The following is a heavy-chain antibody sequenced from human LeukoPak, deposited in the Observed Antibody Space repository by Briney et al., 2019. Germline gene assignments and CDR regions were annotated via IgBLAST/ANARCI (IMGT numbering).Heavy chain of an antibody. CDR1: GSTFDDYA. J-gene: IGHJ6*03. Sequence: GGSLRLSCAASGSTFDDYAMHWVRQAPGKGLEWVSSISWNSGSIGYADSVKGRFTISRDNAKNSLYLQMNSLRAEDMALYYCAKATTTTSYMDVWGKGTTVTVSS. V-gene: IGHV3-9*03. CDR3: AKATTTTSYMDV. D-gene: IGHD1-14*01. CDR2: ISWNSGSI.